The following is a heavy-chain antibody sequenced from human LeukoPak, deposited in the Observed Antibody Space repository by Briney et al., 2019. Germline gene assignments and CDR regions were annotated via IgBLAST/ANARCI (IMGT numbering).Heavy chain of an antibody. CDR3: TRDPPAVLLGTYG. CDR1: GFSVTSNY. V-gene: IGHV3-66*01. Sequence: PGGSLRLSCTASGFSVTSNYMNWVRQAPGKGLEWVSLIYSDGSTYHADSVKGRFTISRDKSNNMVYLQTNNLRVEDTAMYYCTRDPPAVLLGTYGWGQGALVTVSS. CDR2: IYSDGST. D-gene: IGHD2/OR15-2a*01. J-gene: IGHJ4*02.